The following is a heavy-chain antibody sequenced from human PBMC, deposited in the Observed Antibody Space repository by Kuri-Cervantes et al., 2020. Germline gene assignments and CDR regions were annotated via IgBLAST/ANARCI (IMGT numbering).Heavy chain of an antibody. Sequence: GSLRLSCTVSGGSISSGDYYWSWIRQPPGKGLEWIGYIYYSGSTNYNPSLKSRVTISVDTSKNQFSLKLSSVTAADTAVYYCARGGYYYDSRVDYWGQGTLVTVSS. CDR3: ARGGYYYDSRVDY. CDR1: GGSISSGDYY. J-gene: IGHJ4*02. D-gene: IGHD3-22*01. CDR2: IYYSGST. V-gene: IGHV4-61*08.